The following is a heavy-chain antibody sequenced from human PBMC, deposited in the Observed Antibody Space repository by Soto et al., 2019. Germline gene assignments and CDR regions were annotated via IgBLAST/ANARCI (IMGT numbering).Heavy chain of an antibody. V-gene: IGHV3-23*01. CDR2: LGGGGDT. CDR3: TKDRHPDGIWTFDF. CDR1: GFTFGTYT. Sequence: PGGSLRLSCAASGFTFGTYTMNWVRQAPGKGLEWVSALGGGGDTHYAESVKGRFTISRDYSKNILLLQMNSLRDEDSAIYYCTKDRHPDGIWTFDFWGQGTLVTV. D-gene: IGHD3-9*01. J-gene: IGHJ4*02.